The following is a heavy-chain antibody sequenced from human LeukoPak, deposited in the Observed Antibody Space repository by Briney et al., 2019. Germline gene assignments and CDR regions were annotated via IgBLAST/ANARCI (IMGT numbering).Heavy chain of an antibody. Sequence: SETLSLTCAVSGYSISSGYYWGWIRQPPGKGLEWIGNIYHSGSTYYNPSLKSRVIISVDTSKNQSSLKLSSVTVADTAVYFCSRDRERNLVGTNNWGRETLVTVSS. V-gene: IGHV4-38-2*01. J-gene: IGHJ4*02. CDR3: SRDRERNLVGTNN. CDR1: GYSISSGYY. CDR2: IYHSGST. D-gene: IGHD5-12*01.